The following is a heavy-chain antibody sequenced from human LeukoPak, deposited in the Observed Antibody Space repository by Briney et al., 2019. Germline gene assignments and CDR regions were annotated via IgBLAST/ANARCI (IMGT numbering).Heavy chain of an antibody. CDR1: GGSISSGGYY. CDR2: IYYTGST. CDR3: ARDNEWLDY. D-gene: IGHD6-19*01. Sequence: SETLSLTCTVSGGSISSGGYYWSWIRQHPGKGLERIGHIYYTGSTYYNPSLKSRVTISPDTSKNQFSLKLSSVTAADTAVYYCARDNEWLDYWGQGNLVIVSS. J-gene: IGHJ4*02. V-gene: IGHV4-31*03.